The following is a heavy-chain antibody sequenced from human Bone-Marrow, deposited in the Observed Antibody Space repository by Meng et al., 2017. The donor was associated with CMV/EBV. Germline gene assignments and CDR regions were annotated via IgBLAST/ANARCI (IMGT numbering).Heavy chain of an antibody. CDR1: GDTFISYA. D-gene: IGHD3-16*01. J-gene: IGHJ5*02. CDR2: IIPIVGTT. Sequence: SVKVSCKTSGDTFISYAINWVRQAPGQGLEWMGEIIPIVGTTTYAQKFQGRVTLITDEFTSTAYMELSSLRSDDTAVYYCASGRGTSSRVRDNWFDPWGQGTLVTVSS. CDR3: ASGRGTSSRVRDNWFDP. V-gene: IGHV1-69*05.